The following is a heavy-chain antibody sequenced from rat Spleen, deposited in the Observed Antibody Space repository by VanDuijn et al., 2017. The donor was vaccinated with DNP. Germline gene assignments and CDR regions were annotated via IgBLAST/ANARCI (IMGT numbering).Heavy chain of an antibody. CDR1: GYSITSNY. D-gene: IGHD1-1*01. V-gene: IGHV3-1*01. J-gene: IGHJ4*01. Sequence: EVQLQESGPGLVKPSLSLSLTCSVTGYSITSNYWAWIRKFPGNKMEWMGYISYSGSTGFNPSLKSRISITRDTSKNQFFLQLNSVTTEDTATYYCARYDSQWGVMDAWGQGASVTVSS. CDR3: ARYDSQWGVMDA. CDR2: ISYSGST.